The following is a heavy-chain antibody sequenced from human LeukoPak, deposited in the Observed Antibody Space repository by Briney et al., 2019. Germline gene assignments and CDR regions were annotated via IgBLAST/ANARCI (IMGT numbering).Heavy chain of an antibody. CDR3: ARHNYGDDEDDY. D-gene: IGHD4-17*01. J-gene: IGHJ4*02. CDR2: ISSSSTYI. V-gene: IGHV3-21*01. CDR1: GFTFSSYS. Sequence: GGSLRLSCAASGFTFSSYSMNWVRQAPGKGLEWVSSISSSSTYIYYADSVKGRFIISRDNNKNSLYLQMDSLRAEDTAVYYCARHNYGDDEDDYWGQGTLVTVSS.